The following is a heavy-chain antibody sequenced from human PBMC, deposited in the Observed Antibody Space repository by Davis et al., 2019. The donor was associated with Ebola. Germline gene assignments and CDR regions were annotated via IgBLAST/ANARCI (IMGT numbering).Heavy chain of an antibody. Sequence: MPSETLSLTCAVYGGSFSDYYWSWIRQPPGKGLEWIGEINHSGSTNYNPSLKSRVTISVDTSKNQFSLKLSSVTAADTAVYYCARVVGYGGFDPWGQGTLVTVSS. J-gene: IGHJ5*02. V-gene: IGHV4-34*01. CDR1: GGSFSDYY. CDR3: ARVVGYGGFDP. D-gene: IGHD1-1*01. CDR2: INHSGST.